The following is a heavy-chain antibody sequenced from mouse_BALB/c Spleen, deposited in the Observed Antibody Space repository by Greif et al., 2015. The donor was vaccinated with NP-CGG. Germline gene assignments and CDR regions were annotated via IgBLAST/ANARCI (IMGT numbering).Heavy chain of an antibody. CDR3: ARGRETEDRVY. D-gene: IGHD3-2*01. V-gene: IGHV1-84*02. CDR2: IYPGSGNT. CDR1: GYTFTDYY. J-gene: IGHJ4*01. Sequence: VQLQESGPELVKPGASVKISCKASGYTFTDYYINWVKQKPGQGLEWIGWIYPGSGNTKYNEKFKGKATLTVDTSSSRVYIQLRRLICEDTGVYLCARGRETEDRVYWG.